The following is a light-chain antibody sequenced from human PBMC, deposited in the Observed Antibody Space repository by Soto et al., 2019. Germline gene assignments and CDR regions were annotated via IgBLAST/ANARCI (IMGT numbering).Light chain of an antibody. CDR3: LSYDSSRSYV. J-gene: IGLJ1*01. V-gene: IGLV1-40*01. Sequence: QSVLTQPPSVSGAPGQRVTISCTGSSSNIGAGYDVHWYQQLPGTAPKLLIYGNSNRPSGVPDRFSGSKSGTSASLAITGLQAEDDGLSYDSSRSYVFGTGTKRTVL. CDR2: GNS. CDR1: SSNIGAGYD.